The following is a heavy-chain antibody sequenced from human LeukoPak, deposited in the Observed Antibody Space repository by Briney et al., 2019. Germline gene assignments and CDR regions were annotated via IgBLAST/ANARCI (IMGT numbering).Heavy chain of an antibody. CDR1: GFTFSSYG. V-gene: IGHV3-30*18. J-gene: IGHJ4*02. CDR2: ISYDGSNK. D-gene: IGHD2-15*01. Sequence: PGGSLRLSCAASGFTFSSYGMHWVRQAPGKGLEWVAVISYDGSNKYYADSVKGRFTISRDNSKNTLYLQMNSLRAEDTAVYYCAKDGCRGGSCYDHFDYWGQGTLVTVSS. CDR3: AKDGCRGGSCYDHFDY.